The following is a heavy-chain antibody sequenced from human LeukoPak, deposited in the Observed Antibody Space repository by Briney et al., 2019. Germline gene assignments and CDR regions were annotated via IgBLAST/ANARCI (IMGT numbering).Heavy chain of an antibody. V-gene: IGHV5-51*01. CDR1: GYRFTSYW. CDR2: IYPGDSDT. CDR3: ARRDYYDSSGADY. Sequence: GESLKISCKGSGYRFTSYWIAWVRQMPGKGLEWMGIIYPGDSDTRYSPSFQGQVTISADKSISTAYLQWSSLKASDTAMYYCARRDYYDSSGADYWGQGTLVTVSS. J-gene: IGHJ4*02. D-gene: IGHD3-22*01.